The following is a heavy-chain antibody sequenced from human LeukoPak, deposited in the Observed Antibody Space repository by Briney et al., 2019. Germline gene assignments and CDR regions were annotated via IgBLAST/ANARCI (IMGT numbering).Heavy chain of an antibody. Sequence: GGSLRLSCAASGFTFSNYWMHWVRQAPGKGLVWVSRIKSDGSTDYADSVKGRVTIFRDNAKNTLYLQMNSLRAEDTAVYYCARERNSYYLDYWGQGTLVIVSS. V-gene: IGHV3-74*01. CDR2: IKSDGST. J-gene: IGHJ4*02. CDR1: GFTFSNYW. CDR3: ARERNSYYLDY.